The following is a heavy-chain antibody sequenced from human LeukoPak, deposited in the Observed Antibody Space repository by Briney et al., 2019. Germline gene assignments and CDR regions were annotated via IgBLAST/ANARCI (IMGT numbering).Heavy chain of an antibody. V-gene: IGHV3-66*01. CDR2: IYSGGST. D-gene: IGHD4-17*01. Sequence: GGSLRLSCAASGFTVSSNYMSWVRQAPGKGLGWVSVIYSGGSTYYADSAKGRFTISRDNSKNTLYLQMNSLRAEDTAVYYCARTVRTPPYYFDYWGQGTLVTVSS. CDR3: ARTVRTPPYYFDY. J-gene: IGHJ4*02. CDR1: GFTVSSNY.